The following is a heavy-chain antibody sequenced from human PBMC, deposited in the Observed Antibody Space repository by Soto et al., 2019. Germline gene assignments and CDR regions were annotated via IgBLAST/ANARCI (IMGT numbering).Heavy chain of an antibody. V-gene: IGHV4-59*01. CDR1: GGSFGSYY. CDR2: IHHSGST. Sequence: PSETLSLTCTVSGGSFGSYYWSWIRQPPGKGLEWIGYIHHSGSTNYNPSLKSRVTISVDTSKNQFSLKLSSVTATDTAVYYCARGRSNLRYWGQGTLVTVSS. J-gene: IGHJ4*02. CDR3: ARGRSNLRY.